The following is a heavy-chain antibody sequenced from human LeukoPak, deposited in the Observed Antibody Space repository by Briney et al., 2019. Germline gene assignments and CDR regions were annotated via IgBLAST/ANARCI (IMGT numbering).Heavy chain of an antibody. J-gene: IGHJ6*02. CDR3: ARQLYSSATV. CDR2: IYYSGST. Sequence: SETLSLTCAVSGGSISSSNYFWGWIRQPPGKGLEWIGNIYYSGSTYYNPSLKSRVTISVDTSKNQFSLQLSSVTVADTAVYYCARQLYSSATVWGQGTTVTVSS. D-gene: IGHD6-25*01. CDR1: GGSISSSNYF. V-gene: IGHV4-39*01.